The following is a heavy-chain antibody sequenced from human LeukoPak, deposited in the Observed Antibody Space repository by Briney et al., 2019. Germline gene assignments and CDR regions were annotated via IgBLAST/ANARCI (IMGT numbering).Heavy chain of an antibody. D-gene: IGHD3-10*01. CDR2: TDHNGRA. CDR3: ARVSYHHASGRASDY. V-gene: IGHV4-34*01. J-gene: IGHJ4*02. CDR1: GGSLSGYF. Sequence: SETLSLTCAVYGGSLSGYFWTWIRQPPGKGLEWLGETDHNGRADYESSLKSRLIISVDMSKNQFSLRLRSVTAADTAVYYCARVSYHHASGRASDYWGQGTLITVSS.